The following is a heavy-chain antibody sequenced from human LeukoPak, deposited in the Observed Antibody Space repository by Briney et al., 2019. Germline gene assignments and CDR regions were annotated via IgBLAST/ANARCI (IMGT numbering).Heavy chain of an antibody. CDR1: GFTFSSYW. D-gene: IGHD1-1*01. J-gene: IGHJ4*02. Sequence: PGGSLRFSCAASGFTFSSYWMHWVRQAPGKGLVCVSRIKSDGSSTSYADSVKGRFTISRDDAKNTLYLQMNSLRAEDTAVYYCARAYNSHFDYWGQGALVTVSS. CDR2: IKSDGSST. CDR3: ARAYNSHFDY. V-gene: IGHV3-74*01.